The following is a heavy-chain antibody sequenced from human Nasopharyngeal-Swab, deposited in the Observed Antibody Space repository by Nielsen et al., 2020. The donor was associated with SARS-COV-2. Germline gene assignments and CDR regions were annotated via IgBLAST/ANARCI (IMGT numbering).Heavy chain of an antibody. D-gene: IGHD3-10*01. Sequence: GASLTLSCAASGFTFGTYSMNWVRQAPGKGLEWVSSISSSSTYIYHADSVKGRFTISRDNAKNSLYLQMNSLRAEDTAVYYCAGAYGSGSYFAFDLWGQGTMVTVSS. CDR1: GFTFGTYS. J-gene: IGHJ3*01. V-gene: IGHV3-21*01. CDR2: ISSSSTYI. CDR3: AGAYGSGSYFAFDL.